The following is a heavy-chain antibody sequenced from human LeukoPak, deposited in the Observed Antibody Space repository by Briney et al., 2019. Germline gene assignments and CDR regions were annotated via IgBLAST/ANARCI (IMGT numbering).Heavy chain of an antibody. V-gene: IGHV3-30*18. J-gene: IGHJ6*02. D-gene: IGHD4-17*01. CDR3: AKTPKMTTVTTYYGMDV. CDR2: ISYDGSNK. CDR1: GFTFSSYG. Sequence: GGSLRLSCAASGFTFSSYGMHWVRQAPGKGLEWVAVISYDGSNKYYADSVKGRFTISRDNSKNTLYLQMNSLRAEDTAVYYCAKTPKMTTVTTYYGMDVWGQGTTVTVSS.